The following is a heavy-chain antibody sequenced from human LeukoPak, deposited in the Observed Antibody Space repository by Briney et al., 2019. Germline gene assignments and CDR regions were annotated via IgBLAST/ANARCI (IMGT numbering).Heavy chain of an antibody. CDR1: GGTFSSYA. V-gene: IGHV1-69*05. J-gene: IGHJ4*02. CDR2: IIPIFGTA. D-gene: IGHD4-23*01. CDR3: ARGYYGGKPNYFDY. Sequence: SVKVSCKASGGTFSSYAISWVRQAPGQGLEWMGGIIPIFGTANYAQKFQGRVTITTDESTSTAYMELSSLRSEDTAVYYCARGYYGGKPNYFDYWGQGTLVTVSS.